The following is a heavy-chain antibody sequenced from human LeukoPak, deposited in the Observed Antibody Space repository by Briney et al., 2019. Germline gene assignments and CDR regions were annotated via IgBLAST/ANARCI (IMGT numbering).Heavy chain of an antibody. CDR3: ARDGGERKVDGDRDIVVVPATFDY. D-gene: IGHD2-2*01. J-gene: IGHJ4*02. CDR2: INHSGST. CDR1: GGSFSGYY. Sequence: PSETLFLTCAVYGGSFSGYYWSWIRQPPGKGLEWNGEINHSGSTNYNPSLKSRVTISVDTSKNQFSLKLSSVTAADTAVYYCARDGGERKVDGDRDIVVVPATFDYWGQGTLVTVSS. V-gene: IGHV4-34*01.